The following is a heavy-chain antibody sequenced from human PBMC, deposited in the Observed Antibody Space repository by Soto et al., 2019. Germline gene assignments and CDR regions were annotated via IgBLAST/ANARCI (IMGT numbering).Heavy chain of an antibody. CDR1: GGSFSGYY. Sequence: QVQLQQWGAGLLKPSEPLSLTCAVYGGSFSGYYWSWIRQPPGKGLEWIGEINHSGSTNYNPSLKSRVTISVDTSKNQFSLKLSSVTAADTAVYYCARGVLWFGETHFDYWGQGTLVTVSS. D-gene: IGHD3-10*01. J-gene: IGHJ4*02. V-gene: IGHV4-34*01. CDR3: ARGVLWFGETHFDY. CDR2: INHSGST.